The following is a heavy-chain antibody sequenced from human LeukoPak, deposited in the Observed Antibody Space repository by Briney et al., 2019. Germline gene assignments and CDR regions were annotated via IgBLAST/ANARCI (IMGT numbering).Heavy chain of an antibody. CDR2: IIPIFGTA. D-gene: IGHD5-18*01. CDR3: ARTRGYSYGYEDY. V-gene: IGHV1-69*13. CDR1: GYTFTSYG. J-gene: IGHJ4*02. Sequence: GASVKVSCKASGYTFTSYGISWVRQAPGQGLEWMGGIIPIFGTANYAQKFQGRVTITADESTSTAYMELSSLRSEDTAVYYCARTRGYSYGYEDYWGQGTLVTVSS.